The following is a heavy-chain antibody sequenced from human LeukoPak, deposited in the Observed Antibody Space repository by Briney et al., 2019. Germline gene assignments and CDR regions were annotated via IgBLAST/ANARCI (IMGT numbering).Heavy chain of an antibody. CDR3: ARDGWGNYYDSSGYSR. D-gene: IGHD3-22*01. CDR1: GFSFSNYA. J-gene: IGHJ4*02. Sequence: GGSLRLSCAASGFSFSNYAMSWVRQAPARGPEWVSSIRGDGETFYADSVKGRFTISRDNAKNSLYLQMNSLRAEDTAVYYCARDGWGNYYDSSGYSRWGQGTLVTVSS. V-gene: IGHV3-23*01. CDR2: IRGDGET.